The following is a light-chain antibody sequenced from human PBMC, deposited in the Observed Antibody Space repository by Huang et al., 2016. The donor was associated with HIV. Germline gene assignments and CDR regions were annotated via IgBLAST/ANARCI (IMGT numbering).Light chain of an antibody. CDR2: GSS. V-gene: IGKV3-15*01. CDR3: QQYNTSPRT. J-gene: IGKJ1*01. CDR1: KSVFKN. Sequence: ENLMTQSPSTLSVSPGESATLSCRASKSVFKNLAWYQQKPGQAPQLLIYGSSTRATGIPARFIGSGSGTDFTLTISSLQSEDFAVYYCQQYNTSPRTFGQGTKVEV.